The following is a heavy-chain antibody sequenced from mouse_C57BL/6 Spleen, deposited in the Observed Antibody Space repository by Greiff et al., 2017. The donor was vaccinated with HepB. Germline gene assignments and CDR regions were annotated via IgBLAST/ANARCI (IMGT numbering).Heavy chain of an antibody. Sequence: EVQRVESGPGLVKPSQSLSLTCSVPGYSITSGYYWNWIRQFPGNKLEWMGYISYDGSNNYNPSLKNRISITRDTSKNQFFLKLNSVTTEDTATYYCARGGTGRGPYYAMDYWGQGTSVTVSS. V-gene: IGHV3-6*01. CDR2: ISYDGSN. CDR3: ARGGTGRGPYYAMDY. J-gene: IGHJ4*01. CDR1: GYSITSGYY. D-gene: IGHD4-1*01.